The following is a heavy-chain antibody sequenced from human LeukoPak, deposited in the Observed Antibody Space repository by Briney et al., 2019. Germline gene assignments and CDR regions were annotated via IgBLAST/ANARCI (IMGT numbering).Heavy chain of an antibody. CDR1: GGSISSSSYY. J-gene: IGHJ4*02. D-gene: IGHD5-12*01. CDR2: IYSSGSA. CDR3: ARMGGYSGYATH. V-gene: IGHV4-39*02. Sequence: PSETLSLTCTVSGGSISSSSYYWGWIRQPPGKGLEWIGSIYSSGSANYNPSLKSRVTISVDTSKNHFSLKLSSVTAADTAVYYCARMGGYSGYATHWGQGTLVTVSS.